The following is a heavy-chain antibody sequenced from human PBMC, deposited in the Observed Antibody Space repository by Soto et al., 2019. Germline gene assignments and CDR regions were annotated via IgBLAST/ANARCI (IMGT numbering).Heavy chain of an antibody. Sequence: VASVKVSCEASGYTFTSYGISWVRQAPGQGLEWMGWISAYNGNTNYAQKLQGRVTMTTDTSTSTAYMELRSLRSDDTAVYYCARDINGYYYRATYYYYYGMDVWGQGTTVTVSS. D-gene: IGHD3-22*01. J-gene: IGHJ6*02. CDR3: ARDINGYYYRATYYYYYGMDV. CDR1: GYTFTSYG. CDR2: ISAYNGNT. V-gene: IGHV1-18*01.